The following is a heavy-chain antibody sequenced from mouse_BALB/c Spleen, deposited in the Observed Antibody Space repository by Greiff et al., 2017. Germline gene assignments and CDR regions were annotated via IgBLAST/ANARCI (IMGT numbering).Heavy chain of an antibody. V-gene: IGHV1S81*02. D-gene: IGHD3-1*01. CDR1: GYTFTSYY. J-gene: IGHJ3*01. CDR2: INPSNGGT. CDR3: TRRGAARATFAY. Sequence: QVQLQQSGAELVKPGASVKLSCKASGYTFTSYYMYWVKQRPGQGLEWIGEINPSNGGTNFNEKFKSKATLTVDKSTTTAYMQLSSLTSEDSAVYYGTRRGAARATFAYWGQGTLVTVAA.